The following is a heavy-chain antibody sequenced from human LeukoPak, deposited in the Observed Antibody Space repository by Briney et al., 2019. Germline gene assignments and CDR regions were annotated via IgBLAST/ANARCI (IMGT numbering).Heavy chain of an antibody. V-gene: IGHV4-4*07. CDR3: ARSELSCSGGSCPTRYAFDI. Sequence: SETLSLTCTDPGGSISGYYSSWIRPPPGRGLGRVGRFYTSGTTNYNPSLKSRVTIPVHTSTNQFSLNLRSVAAADRTLYYCARSELSCSGGSCPTRYAFDIWGQGTVVTASS. D-gene: IGHD2-15*01. J-gene: IGHJ3*02. CDR1: GGSISGYY. CDR2: FYTSGTT.